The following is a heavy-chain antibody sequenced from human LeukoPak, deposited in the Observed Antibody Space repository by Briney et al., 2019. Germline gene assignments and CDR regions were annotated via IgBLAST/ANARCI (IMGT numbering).Heavy chain of an antibody. CDR1: GSGFSFSNAW. CDR2: IKNKGDGGTT. V-gene: IGHV3-15*01. D-gene: IGHD6-13*01. Sequence: GGSLRLSCAASGSGFSFSNAWMSWVRQAPGKGLEWVGRIKNKGDGGTTDYAAPVKGRFTLSRDDSKSTLYLQMNSLKVEDTAMYYCSTDWYDYWGQGTLVTVSS. CDR3: STDWYDY. J-gene: IGHJ4*02.